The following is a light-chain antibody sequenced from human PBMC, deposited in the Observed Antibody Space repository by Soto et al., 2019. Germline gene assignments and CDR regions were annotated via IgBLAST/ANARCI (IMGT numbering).Light chain of an antibody. V-gene: IGKV3D-15*01. J-gene: IGKJ5*01. Sequence: VVMTQSPATLSASQGERATLSCRASQTVSRNLAWYQQRPGQAPRLLIYDASYRATGIPARFSGDGSGTEFTLTIDSLQSEDFVVYYCLQYDGWPLTFGQGTRLEIK. CDR1: QTVSRN. CDR2: DAS. CDR3: LQYDGWPLT.